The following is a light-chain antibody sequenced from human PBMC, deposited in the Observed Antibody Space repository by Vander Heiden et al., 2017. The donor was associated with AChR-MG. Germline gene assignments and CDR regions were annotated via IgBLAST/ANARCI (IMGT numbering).Light chain of an antibody. CDR3: AAWDDSLNGLVV. Sequence: QFVLPQPPPASGTPWQTFTISCPGSSSNIGSNTGNWYQQLPGTAPKLLIYSNNQRPSGVPDRFSGSKSGTSASLAISGLQSEDEADYYCAAWDDSLNGLVVFGGGTKLTVL. J-gene: IGLJ2*01. V-gene: IGLV1-44*01. CDR2: SNN. CDR1: SSNIGSNT.